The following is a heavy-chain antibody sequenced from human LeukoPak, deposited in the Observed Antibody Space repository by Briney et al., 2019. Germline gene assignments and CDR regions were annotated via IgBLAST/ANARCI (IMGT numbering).Heavy chain of an antibody. J-gene: IGHJ4*02. CDR3: ARASDFWSGYYTGTPLTLDY. V-gene: IGHV3-48*01. CDR2: ISSSSSTI. Sequence: PGGSLRLSCAASRFTFSSYSMNWVRQAPGKGLEWVSYISSSSSTIYYADSVKGRFTISRDNAKNSLYLQMNSLRAEDTAVYYCARASDFWSGYYTGTPLTLDYWGQGTLVTVSS. D-gene: IGHD3-3*01. CDR1: RFTFSSYS.